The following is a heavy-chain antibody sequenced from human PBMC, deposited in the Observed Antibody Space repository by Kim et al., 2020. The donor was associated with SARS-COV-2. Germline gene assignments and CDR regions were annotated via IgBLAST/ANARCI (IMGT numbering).Heavy chain of an antibody. CDR3: TTISVGYYDKYFQH. D-gene: IGHD3-9*01. V-gene: IGHV3-15*01. Sequence: GGSLRLSCAASGFTFSNAWMSWVRQAPGKGLEWVGRIKSKTDGGTTDYAAPVKGRFTISRDDSKNTLYLQMNSLKTEDTAVYYCTTISVGYYDKYFQHWGQGTLVTVSS. CDR2: IKSKTDGGTT. J-gene: IGHJ1*01. CDR1: GFTFSNAW.